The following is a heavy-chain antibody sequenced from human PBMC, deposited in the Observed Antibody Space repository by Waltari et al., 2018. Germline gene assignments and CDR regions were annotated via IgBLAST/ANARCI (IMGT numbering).Heavy chain of an antibody. CDR2: IYYSGST. Sequence: QVQLQESGPGLVKPSETLSLTCTVSGGSISSYYWSWIRQPPGKGLEWIGYIYYSGSTNYNPSLKSRVTISVDTSKNQFSLKLSSVTAADTAVYYCARSGKWFDYWGQGTLVIVSS. J-gene: IGHJ5*01. V-gene: IGHV4-59*01. CDR3: ARSGKWFDY. D-gene: IGHD6-25*01. CDR1: GGSISSYY.